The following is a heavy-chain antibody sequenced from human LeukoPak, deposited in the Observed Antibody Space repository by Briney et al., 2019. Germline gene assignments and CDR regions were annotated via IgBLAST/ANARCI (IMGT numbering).Heavy chain of an antibody. D-gene: IGHD3-10*01. CDR2: IYYSGRT. CDR3: ARDHKGFGEVDY. J-gene: IGHJ4*02. CDR1: GGSISSYY. Sequence: SETLSLTCTVSGGSISSYYWSWIRQHPGKGLEWIGYIYYSGRTYYNPSLKSRVTISVDTSKNQFSLKLSSVTAADTAVYYCARDHKGFGEVDYWGQGTKVTVSS. V-gene: IGHV4-59*06.